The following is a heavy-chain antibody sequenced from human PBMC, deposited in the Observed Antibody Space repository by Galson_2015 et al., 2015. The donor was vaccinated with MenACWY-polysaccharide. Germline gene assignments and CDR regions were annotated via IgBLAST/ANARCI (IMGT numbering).Heavy chain of an antibody. CDR2: ISYSGST. Sequence: SETLSLTCTVSNGSISSSSYYWGWLRQPPGKGLEWIASISYSGSTYYNPSLKSRVTISVDTSKNQFSLKLSSVTAADTAVYYCARHFPYDILTGYAFDIWGQGTMITVSS. CDR3: ARHFPYDILTGYAFDI. CDR1: NGSISSSSYY. V-gene: IGHV4-39*01. D-gene: IGHD3-9*01. J-gene: IGHJ3*02.